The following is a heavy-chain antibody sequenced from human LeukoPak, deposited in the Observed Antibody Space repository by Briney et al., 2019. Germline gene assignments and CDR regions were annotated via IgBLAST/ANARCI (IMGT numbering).Heavy chain of an antibody. CDR1: GGSISSGNYY. V-gene: IGHV4-30-4*01. CDR3: ARKTRTWSNWFDP. Sequence: SETLSLTCTVSGGSISSGNYYWSWIRQSPGKGLEWIGYIYYSGSVFYNPSLESRIIISLDTSKNQFSLKVTSLTAADSAVYYCARKTRTWSNWFDPWGQGTLVTVSS. D-gene: IGHD1-14*01. J-gene: IGHJ5*02. CDR2: IYYSGSV.